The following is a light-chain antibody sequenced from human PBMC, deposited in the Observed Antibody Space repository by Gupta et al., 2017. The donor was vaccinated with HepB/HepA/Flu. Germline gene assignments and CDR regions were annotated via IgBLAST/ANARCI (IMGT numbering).Light chain of an antibody. J-gene: IGKJ1*01. CDR1: QSVSSRR. CDR3: QQYGGSPTT. CDR2: DAS. Sequence: IEVTQSTRTLSMSPGATATLSCSASQSVSSRRLAWYQQKSGQAPRLLIYDASSRITGTPHRFSGRGGGTYFTLTISRLEPEDVAVYYCQQYGGSPTTFGQGTKVEI. V-gene: IGKV3-20*01.